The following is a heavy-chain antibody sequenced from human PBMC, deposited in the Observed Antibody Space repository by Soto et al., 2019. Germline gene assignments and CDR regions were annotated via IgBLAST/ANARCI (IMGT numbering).Heavy chain of an antibody. J-gene: IGHJ6*02. CDR2: ITWNGGTI. CDR3: ARDTNKGASKAQLSTAGMDV. V-gene: IGHV3-9*01. CDR1: GFAFDDYV. Sequence: GGSLRLSCAASGFAFDDYVMHWVRQPPGRGLEWVSGITWNGGTIRYVDSVKGRFTVSRDNAKNSLYLQMNSLRAEATAVYYCARDTNKGASKAQLSTAGMDVWGHGTTVTVSS. D-gene: IGHD2-2*01.